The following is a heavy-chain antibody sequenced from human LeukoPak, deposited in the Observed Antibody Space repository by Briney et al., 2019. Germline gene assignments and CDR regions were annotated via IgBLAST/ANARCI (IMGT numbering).Heavy chain of an antibody. CDR1: GYTFTSYA. Sequence: ASVKVSCKASGYTFTSYAISWVRQAPGQGLEWMGGIIPIFGTANYAQKFQGRVTITADESTSTAYMELSSLRSEDTAVYYCAIYCTNGVCYTEVLSSYYYYGMDVWGQGTTVTVSS. CDR3: AIYCTNGVCYTEVLSSYYYYGMDV. CDR2: IIPIFGTA. J-gene: IGHJ6*02. D-gene: IGHD2-8*01. V-gene: IGHV1-69*13.